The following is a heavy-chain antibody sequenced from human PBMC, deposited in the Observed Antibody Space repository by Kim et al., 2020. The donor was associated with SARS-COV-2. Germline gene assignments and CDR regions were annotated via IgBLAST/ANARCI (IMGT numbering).Heavy chain of an antibody. D-gene: IGHD3-3*01. J-gene: IGHJ6*02. Sequence: RFTISRDNAKNSLYLQMNSLRAEDTAVYYCAGRITIFGVVMDYYYYGMDVWGQGTTVTVSS. CDR3: AGRITIFGVVMDYYYYGMDV. V-gene: IGHV3-11*06.